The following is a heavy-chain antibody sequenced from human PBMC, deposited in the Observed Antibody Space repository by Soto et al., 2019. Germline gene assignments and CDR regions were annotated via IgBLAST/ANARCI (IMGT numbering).Heavy chain of an antibody. J-gene: IGHJ5*02. CDR3: ARGVYCSGGSCSSYPWFDP. Sequence: SETLSLTCAVSGGSISSGGYSWSWIRQPPGKGLEWIGYIYHSGSTYYNPSLKSRVTISVDRSKNQFSLKLSSVTAADTAVYYCARGVYCSGGSCSSYPWFDPWGQGTLVTVSS. D-gene: IGHD2-15*01. V-gene: IGHV4-30-2*01. CDR2: IYHSGST. CDR1: GGSISSGGYS.